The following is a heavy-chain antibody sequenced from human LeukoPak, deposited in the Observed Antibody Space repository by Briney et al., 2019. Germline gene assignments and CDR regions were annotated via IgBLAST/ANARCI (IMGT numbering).Heavy chain of an antibody. CDR1: GGTFSSYA. V-gene: IGHV1-69*13. J-gene: IGHJ6*04. CDR2: FIPIFGTA. D-gene: IGHD3-10*01. CDR3: ARDRPPSGYYYGMDV. Sequence: GASVKVSCKASGGTFSSYAISWVRQAPGQGLEWMGGFIPIFGTANYAQKFQGRVTITADESTSTAYMELSSLRSEDTAVYYCARDRPPSGYYYGMDVWGKGTTVTVSS.